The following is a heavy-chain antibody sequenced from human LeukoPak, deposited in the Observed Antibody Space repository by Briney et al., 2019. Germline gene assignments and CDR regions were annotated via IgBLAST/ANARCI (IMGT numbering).Heavy chain of an antibody. CDR3: ARDRLPTRPIAKQWLVEDY. V-gene: IGHV1-46*01. D-gene: IGHD6-19*01. CDR2: INPSGGST. Sequence: GASVKVSCKASGYTFTGYYMHWVRQAPGQGLEWMGRINPSGGSTTYAQKFQGRVTMTRDTSTSTVYMELSSLRSEDTAIYYCARDRLPTRPIAKQWLVEDYWGQGTLVTVSS. J-gene: IGHJ4*02. CDR1: GYTFTGYY.